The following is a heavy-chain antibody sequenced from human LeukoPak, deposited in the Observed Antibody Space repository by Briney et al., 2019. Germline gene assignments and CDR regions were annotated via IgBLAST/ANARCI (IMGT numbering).Heavy chain of an antibody. J-gene: IGHJ4*02. CDR3: ARLIGGSGSYSDY. CDR1: GYSFSDFW. Sequence: GESLKISCKGSGYSFSDFWIVWVRQMPGQGLEWMGIVYPGDSDTRYSPSFQGQVTISADKSISTAYLQWSSLKASDTAMYYCARLIGGSGSYSDYWGQGTLVTVSS. D-gene: IGHD3-10*01. CDR2: VYPGDSDT. V-gene: IGHV5-51*01.